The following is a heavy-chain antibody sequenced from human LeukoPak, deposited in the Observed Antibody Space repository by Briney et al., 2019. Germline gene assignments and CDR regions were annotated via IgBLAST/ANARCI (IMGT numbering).Heavy chain of an antibody. CDR1: GGSFSGYY. Sequence: SETLSLTCAVYGGSFSGYYWSWIRQPPGKGLEWIGEINHSGSTNYNPSLKSRVTISVDTSKNQFSLKLSSVTAADTAVYYCARLSRRGYCYGYGRWGQGTLVTVSS. CDR2: INHSGST. CDR3: ARLSRRGYCYGYGR. V-gene: IGHV4-34*01. J-gene: IGHJ4*02. D-gene: IGHD5-18*01.